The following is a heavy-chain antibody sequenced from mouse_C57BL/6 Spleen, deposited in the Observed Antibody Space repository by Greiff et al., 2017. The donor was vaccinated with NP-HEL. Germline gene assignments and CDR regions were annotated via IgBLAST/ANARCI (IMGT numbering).Heavy chain of an antibody. Sequence: EVQLQQSGPGMVKPSQSLSLTCTVTGYSITSGYDWHWIRHFPGNKLEWMGYISYSGSTNYNPSLKSRISITHDTSKNHFFLKLNSVTTEDTATYYCAREDYYYGPFAYWGQGTLVTVSA. CDR1: GYSITSGYD. V-gene: IGHV3-1*01. CDR3: AREDYYYGPFAY. D-gene: IGHD1-1*01. J-gene: IGHJ3*01. CDR2: ISYSGST.